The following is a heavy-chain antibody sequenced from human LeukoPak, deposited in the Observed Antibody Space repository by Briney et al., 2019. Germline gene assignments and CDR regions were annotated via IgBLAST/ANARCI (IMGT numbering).Heavy chain of an antibody. J-gene: IGHJ6*03. CDR3: ARALFQSTYYDFWSGYYTGGVYYMDV. CDR2: IYYSGST. CDR1: GGSISSHY. Sequence: PSETLSLTCTVSGGSISSHYWSWIRQPPGKGLEWIGYIYYSGSTNYNPSLKSRVTISVDTSKNQFSLELSSVTAADTAVYYCARALFQSTYYDFWSGYYTGGVYYMDVWGKGTTVTVSS. D-gene: IGHD3-3*01. V-gene: IGHV4-59*11.